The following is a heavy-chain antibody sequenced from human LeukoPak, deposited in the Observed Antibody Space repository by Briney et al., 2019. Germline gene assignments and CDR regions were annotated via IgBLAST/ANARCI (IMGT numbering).Heavy chain of an antibody. CDR1: GGSLSSGGYS. CDR2: IYHSGST. J-gene: IGHJ4*02. D-gene: IGHD5-12*01. Sequence: SETLSLTCAVSGGSLSSGGYSWSWLRQPPGKGLEWIGYIYHSGSTYYNPSLKSRVTISVDRSKNQFSLKLSSVTAADTAVYYCARGVATPDLDYYFDYWGQGTLVTVSS. V-gene: IGHV4-30-2*01. CDR3: ARGVATPDLDYYFDY.